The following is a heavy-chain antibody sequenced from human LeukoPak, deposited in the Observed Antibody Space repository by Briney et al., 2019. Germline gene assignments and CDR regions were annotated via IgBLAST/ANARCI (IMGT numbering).Heavy chain of an antibody. V-gene: IGHV3-30*18. CDR1: GFTFSSYG. J-gene: IGHJ4*02. D-gene: IGHD6-13*01. CDR3: AKDAPEGSSSLSGPFDY. CDR2: ISYDGSNK. Sequence: GGSLRLSCAASGFTFSSYGMHWVRQAPGKGLEWVAVISYDGSNKYYADSVKGRFTISRDNSKNTLYVQMNSPRVEDTAVYYCAKDAPEGSSSLSGPFDYWGQGTLVTVSS.